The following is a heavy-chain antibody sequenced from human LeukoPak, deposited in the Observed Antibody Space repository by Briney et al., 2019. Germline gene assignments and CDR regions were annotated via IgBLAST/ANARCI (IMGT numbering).Heavy chain of an antibody. D-gene: IGHD2-15*01. CDR2: ISGTGGSP. J-gene: IGHJ4*02. CDR3: AKGVVVAGRGYYFDF. Sequence: GGSLRLSCVASGFTFYNYAMGWVRQAPGKGLEWVSSISGTGGSPYSADSVKGRFTISRDNSNNTLYLQLNSLGAEDTAVYFCAKGVVVAGRGYYFDFWGQGTPVTVSS. CDR1: GFTFYNYA. V-gene: IGHV3-23*01.